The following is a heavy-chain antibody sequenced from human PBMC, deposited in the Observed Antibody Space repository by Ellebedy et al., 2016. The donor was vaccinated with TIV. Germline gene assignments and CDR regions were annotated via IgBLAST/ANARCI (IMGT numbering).Heavy chain of an antibody. CDR1: GFTFSSYS. CDR3: ARLHFDWSRHLDY. CDR2: ISSSSSTI. Sequence: GGSLRLSXAASGFTFSSYSMNWVRQAPGKGLEWVSYISSSSSTIYYANSVKGRFTISRDNAKNSLYLQMNSLRDEDTAVYYCARLHFDWSRHLDYWGQGTLVTVSS. V-gene: IGHV3-48*02. D-gene: IGHD3-9*01. J-gene: IGHJ4*02.